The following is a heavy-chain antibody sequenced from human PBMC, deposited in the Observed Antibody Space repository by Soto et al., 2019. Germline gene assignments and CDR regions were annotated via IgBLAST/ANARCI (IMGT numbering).Heavy chain of an antibody. V-gene: IGHV3-74*01. Sequence: EVQLVESGGGLVQPGGSLRLSGAASGFTFSSDWMNWVRQSPGKGLEWVSRIISGGTRVSYADSVKGRFIITRDNAKNTLYLEMHSLTADDTAVYYCARERTSKGGMDIWGQGTTVTVSS. CDR3: ARERTSKGGMDI. J-gene: IGHJ6*02. CDR1: GFTFSSDW. CDR2: IISGGTRV.